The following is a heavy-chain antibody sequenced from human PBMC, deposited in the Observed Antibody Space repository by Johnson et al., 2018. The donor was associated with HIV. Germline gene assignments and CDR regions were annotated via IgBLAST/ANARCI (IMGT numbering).Heavy chain of an antibody. Sequence: VPLVESGGGLVQPGGSLILSCAASGFTFSRYWMHWVRQAPGKGLEWVSGISWNSGSIAYADSVKGRFTISRDNAKNSLNLQMNSLRAEDTAVYYCAKGMLAERGAFDIWGQGTMVTVSS. CDR1: GFTFSRYW. D-gene: IGHD3-3*02. CDR2: ISWNSGSI. J-gene: IGHJ3*02. V-gene: IGHV3-9*01. CDR3: AKGMLAERGAFDI.